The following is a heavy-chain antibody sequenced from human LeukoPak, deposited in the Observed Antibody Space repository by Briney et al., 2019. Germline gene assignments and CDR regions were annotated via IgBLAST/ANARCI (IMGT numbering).Heavy chain of an antibody. CDR3: ANELWRGPSDAFDI. J-gene: IGHJ3*02. V-gene: IGHV3-30*02. CDR1: GFTFSNYG. D-gene: IGHD2-21*01. CDR2: IRYDGSKT. Sequence: GGSLRLSCAASGFTFSNYGMHWVRQTPGKGLEWVAFIRYDGSKTYYADSVKGRFTISRDNSKNTLYLQMNSLSAEDTAVYYCANELWRGPSDAFDIWGRGTLVTVSS.